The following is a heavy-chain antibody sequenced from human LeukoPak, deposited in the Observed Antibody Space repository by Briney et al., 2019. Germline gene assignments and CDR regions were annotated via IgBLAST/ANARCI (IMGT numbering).Heavy chain of an antibody. CDR3: ARDSSGWSTAFDY. V-gene: IGHV3-21*04. CDR1: GFTFSSYN. D-gene: IGHD6-19*01. CDR2: ISSSSNYI. Sequence: GGSLRLSCAASGFTFSSYNMNWVRQAPGKGLEWVASISSSSNYIYYVDSVKGRFTIPRDNAKNSLYLQMNSLRAEDTAVYYCARDSSGWSTAFDYWGQGTLVTVSS. J-gene: IGHJ4*02.